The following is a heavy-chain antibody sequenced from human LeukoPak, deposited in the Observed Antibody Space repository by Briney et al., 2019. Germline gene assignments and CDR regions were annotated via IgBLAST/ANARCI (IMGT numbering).Heavy chain of an antibody. Sequence: ASVKVSCKASGYTFTGYAMHWVRQAPGQRLEWMGWINAGNGNTKYSQKFQGRVTITRDTSASTAYMELSSLRSEDTAVYYCARGRIVGATTADYWGQGTLVTVSS. D-gene: IGHD1-26*01. J-gene: IGHJ4*02. CDR3: ARGRIVGATTADY. CDR2: INAGNGNT. V-gene: IGHV1-3*01. CDR1: GYTFTGYA.